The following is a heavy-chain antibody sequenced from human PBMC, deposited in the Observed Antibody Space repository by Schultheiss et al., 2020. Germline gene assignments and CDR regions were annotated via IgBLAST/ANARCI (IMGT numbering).Heavy chain of an antibody. J-gene: IGHJ4*02. CDR1: GYTFTDYW. CDR3: ATLSDRRQGVAYYFDY. Sequence: KVSCQGSGYTFTDYWIGWVRQMPGTGLEWIGIFYPGDSDSRYSPSFQGHVTISADRSTSTAFLQWSSLKASDTAIYFCATLSDRRQGVAYYFDYWGQGTLVTVSS. D-gene: IGHD3-22*01. CDR2: FYPGDSDS. V-gene: IGHV5-51*01.